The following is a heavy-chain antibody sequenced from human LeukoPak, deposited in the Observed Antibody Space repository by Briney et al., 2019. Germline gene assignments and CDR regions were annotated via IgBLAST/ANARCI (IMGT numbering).Heavy chain of an antibody. V-gene: IGHV1-69*04. CDR3: ARLLAYCGGDCYSTFPDY. D-gene: IGHD2-21*02. CDR2: IIPIFGIA. CDR1: EGTFSSYA. J-gene: IGHJ4*02. Sequence: ASVKVSCKASEGTFSSYAISWVRQAPGQGLEWMGRIIPIFGIANYAQKFQGRVTTTADKSTSTAYMELSSLRSEDTAVYYCARLLAYCGGDCYSTFPDYWGQGTLVTVSS.